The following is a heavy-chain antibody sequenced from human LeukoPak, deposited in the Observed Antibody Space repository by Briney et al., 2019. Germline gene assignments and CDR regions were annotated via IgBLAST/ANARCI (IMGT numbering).Heavy chain of an antibody. CDR3: ARSRQASYYYDSSGHYRLDY. V-gene: IGHV7-4-1*02. Sequence: GAPVKVSCKASGYTFTNYAMNWVRQAPGQGLEWMGWINTNTGNPTYAQGFTGRFVFSLDTSVSTASLQISSLKAEDTAVYYCARSRQASYYYDSSGHYRLDYWGQGPLVPVSS. CDR1: GYTFTNYA. CDR2: INTNTGNP. D-gene: IGHD3-22*01. J-gene: IGHJ4*02.